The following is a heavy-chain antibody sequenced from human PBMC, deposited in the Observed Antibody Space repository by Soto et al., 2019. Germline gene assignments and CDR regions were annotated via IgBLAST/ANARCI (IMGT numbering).Heavy chain of an antibody. D-gene: IGHD3-10*01. J-gene: IGHJ6*02. CDR1: GGSISSYY. Sequence: SETLSLTCTVSGGSISSYYWSWIRQPPGKGLEWIGYIYYSGSTNYNPSLKSRVTISVDTPKNQFSLKLSSVTAADTAVYYCARDRVTMVRGVIRPYYYGMDVWGQGTTVTVSS. CDR2: IYYSGST. CDR3: ARDRVTMVRGVIRPYYYGMDV. V-gene: IGHV4-59*01.